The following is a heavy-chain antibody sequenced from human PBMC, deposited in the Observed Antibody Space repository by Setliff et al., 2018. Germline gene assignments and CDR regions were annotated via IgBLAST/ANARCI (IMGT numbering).Heavy chain of an antibody. CDR2: MNPNSGNT. D-gene: IGHD3-3*01. V-gene: IGHV1-8*02. CDR3: ARDVPFWSGYYTGYYYYYGMDV. CDR1: GYTFTSYD. J-gene: IGHJ6*02. Sequence: VKVSCKASGYTFTSYDINWVRQATGQGLEWMGWMNPNSGNTGYAQKFQGRVTMTRNTSISTAYMELSSLRSEDTAVYYCARDVPFWSGYYTGYYYYYGMDVWGQGTTVTVS.